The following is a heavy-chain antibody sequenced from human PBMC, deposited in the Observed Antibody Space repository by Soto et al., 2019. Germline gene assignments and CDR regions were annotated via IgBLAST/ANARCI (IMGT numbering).Heavy chain of an antibody. J-gene: IGHJ6*02. Sequence: EVQLVESGGGLVKPGGSLRLSCAASGFTFSTYIMNWVRQAPGKGLEWVSFISNSGSYIYYADSVKGRFTISRDNAKNSLYLQMKSLRAEDTAIYYCAREYRGGMEVWGQGTTVTVSS. CDR2: ISNSGSYI. CDR1: GFTFSTYI. CDR3: AREYRGGMEV. D-gene: IGHD2-2*02. V-gene: IGHV3-21*01.